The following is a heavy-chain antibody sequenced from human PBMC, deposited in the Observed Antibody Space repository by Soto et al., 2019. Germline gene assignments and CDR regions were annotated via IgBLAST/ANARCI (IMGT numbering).Heavy chain of an antibody. J-gene: IGHJ4*02. Sequence: EVPLVESGGGLVQPGGSLRLSCVVSGLTVKTNYMSWVRQAPGKGLEWVSVIYNDGNAYYVDSVKGRFTISRDSSKTTLYLQMNSLRVEDTAIYYCARDGRDDYGLKFDYWGLGTLVTVSS. CDR2: IYNDGNA. CDR1: GLTVKTNY. CDR3: ARDGRDDYGLKFDY. V-gene: IGHV3-66*01. D-gene: IGHD3-10*01.